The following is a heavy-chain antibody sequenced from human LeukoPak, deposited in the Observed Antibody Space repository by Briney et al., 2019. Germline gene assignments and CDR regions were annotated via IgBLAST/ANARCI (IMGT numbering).Heavy chain of an antibody. CDR2: IYYRGNT. J-gene: IGHJ6*02. CDR3: AREDHDYFAMDV. V-gene: IGHV4-31*03. Sequence: SETLSLTCTVSGGSISSGDYYWGWIRQHPGKGLEWLGYIYYRGNTHYNSSLKSRVTISVDTSKNQFSLKLNSVTAADSAVYYCAREDHDYFAMDVWGQGTTVTVSS. CDR1: GGSISSGDYY.